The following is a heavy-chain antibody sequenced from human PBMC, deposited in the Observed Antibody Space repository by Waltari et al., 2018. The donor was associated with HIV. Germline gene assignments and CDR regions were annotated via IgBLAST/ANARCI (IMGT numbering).Heavy chain of an antibody. D-gene: IGHD2-21*01. CDR2: INHSGST. CDR3: ARVGDCGGDCYSDHYWYFDL. V-gene: IGHV4-34*01. CDR1: GGSFSGYY. Sequence: QVQLQQWGAGLLKPSETLSLTCAVYGGSFSGYYWSWIRQPPGKGLEWIGEINHSGSTNYNPSLKSRVTISVDTSKNQFSLKLSSVTAADTAVYYCARVGDCGGDCYSDHYWYFDLWGRGTLVTVSS. J-gene: IGHJ2*01.